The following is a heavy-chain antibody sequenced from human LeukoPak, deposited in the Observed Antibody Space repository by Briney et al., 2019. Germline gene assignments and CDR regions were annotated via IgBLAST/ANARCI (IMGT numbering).Heavy chain of an antibody. CDR3: ANLWFGESNSYYFDY. D-gene: IGHD3-10*01. V-gene: IGHV3-30*18. Sequence: GGSLRLSCAASGFTFSSYGMHWVRQAPGKGLEWVAVISYDGSNKYYADSVKGRFTISRDNSKNTLYLQMNSLRAEDTAVYYCANLWFGESNSYYFDYWGQGTLVTVSS. CDR2: ISYDGSNK. CDR1: GFTFSSYG. J-gene: IGHJ4*02.